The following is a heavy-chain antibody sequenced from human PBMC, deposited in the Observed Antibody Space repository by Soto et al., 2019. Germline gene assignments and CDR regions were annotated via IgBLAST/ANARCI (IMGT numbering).Heavy chain of an antibody. Sequence: PSETLSLTCAVYGGFVSSGSYYWSWIRQPPGKGLEWIGDMNYSGGTYYNPSLKSRVTISVDTSKNQFSLKLSSVTAADTAVYYCARVPRPYYYGMDVWGQGTTVTVSS. CDR3: ARVPRPYYYGMDV. CDR2: MNYSGGT. V-gene: IGHV4-30-4*08. CDR1: GGFVSSGSYY. J-gene: IGHJ6*02.